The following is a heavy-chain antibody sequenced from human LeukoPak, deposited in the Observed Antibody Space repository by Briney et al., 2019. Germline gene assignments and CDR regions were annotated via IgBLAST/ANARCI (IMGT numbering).Heavy chain of an antibody. D-gene: IGHD5-18*01. CDR1: GYTFTSYG. Sequence: ASVKVSCKASGYTFTSYGISWVRQAPGQGLEWMGWISAYNGNTNYAQKLQGRVTMTTDTSTSTAYMELRSLRSDDTAAYYCACADTAMDNFDYWGQGTLVTVSS. CDR2: ISAYNGNT. CDR3: ACADTAMDNFDY. J-gene: IGHJ4*02. V-gene: IGHV1-18*01.